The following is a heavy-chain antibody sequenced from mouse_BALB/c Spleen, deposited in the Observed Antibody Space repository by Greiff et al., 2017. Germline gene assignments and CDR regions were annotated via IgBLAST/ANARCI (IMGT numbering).Heavy chain of an antibody. CDR2: ISYDGSN. J-gene: IGHJ2*01. V-gene: IGHV3-6*02. CDR3: ARGGIGYDGYYFDY. CDR1: GYSITSGYY. Sequence: EVKLVESGPGLVKPSQSLSLTCSVTGYSITSGYYWNWIRQFPGNKLEWMGYISYDGSNNYNPSLKNRISITRDTSKNQFFLKLNSVTTEDTATYYCARGGIGYDGYYFDYWGQGTTLTVSS. D-gene: IGHD2-14*01.